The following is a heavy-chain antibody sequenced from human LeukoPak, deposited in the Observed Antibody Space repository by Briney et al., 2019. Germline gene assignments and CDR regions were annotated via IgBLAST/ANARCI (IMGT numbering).Heavy chain of an antibody. CDR2: IYSGGTT. V-gene: IGHV3-53*01. CDR3: ARDIGSGNYFDY. CDR1: GFTVSSNY. Sequence: GGSLRLSCAASGFTVSSNYMSWVRQAPGKGLEWVSVIYSGGTTYYADSVKGRFTISRDNSKNTLYLQMNSLRVEDTAVYCCARDIGSGNYFDYWGQGTLVTVSS. D-gene: IGHD1-26*01. J-gene: IGHJ4*02.